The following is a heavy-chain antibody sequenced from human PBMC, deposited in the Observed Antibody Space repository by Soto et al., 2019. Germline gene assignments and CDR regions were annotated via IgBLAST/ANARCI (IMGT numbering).Heavy chain of an antibody. Sequence: QVQLVESGGGVVQSGRSLRLSCAASGFTFSTYGMHWVRQAPGRGLEWVGVIWYDGSNKYYADSVRGRFTISRDNYKNTLYLQRNSLRAEDTAVYYCVRDYTSAMVSYYFDYWGQGTLVTVSA. J-gene: IGHJ4*02. V-gene: IGHV3-33*01. CDR1: GFTFSTYG. D-gene: IGHD5-18*01. CDR3: VRDYTSAMVSYYFDY. CDR2: IWYDGSNK.